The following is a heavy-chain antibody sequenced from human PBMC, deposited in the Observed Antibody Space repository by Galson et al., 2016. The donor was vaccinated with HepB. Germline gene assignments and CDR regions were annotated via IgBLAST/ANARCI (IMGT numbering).Heavy chain of an antibody. CDR3: AKGVAGKGFDY. V-gene: IGHV3-23*01. D-gene: IGHD6-19*01. J-gene: IGHJ4*02. CDR1: GLTFSNYA. CDR2: ISDNTAGT. Sequence: SLRLSCAASGLTFSNYAMHWVRQAPGKGLEWVSDISDNTAGTKYADSVKGRFTISRDNSKSTVYLQMNSLRAEDTAVYYCAKGVAGKGFDYWGQGTLVTVSS.